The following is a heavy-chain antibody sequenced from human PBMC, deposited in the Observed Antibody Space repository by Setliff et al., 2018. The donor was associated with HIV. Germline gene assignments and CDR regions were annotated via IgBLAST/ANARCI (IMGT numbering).Heavy chain of an antibody. V-gene: IGHV3-33*01. D-gene: IGHD5-12*01. CDR1: GFTFSPYA. J-gene: IGHJ4*02. CDR2: IWADEITK. CDR3: ARDPPGSGFHLDY. Sequence: GGSLRLSCATSGFTFSPYAIHWVRQAPGMGLEWVAMIWADEITKFYADSVKGRLTISRDNSKNTMYLQMNTLRVEDTAVYYCARDPPGSGFHLDYWGQGTPVTVSS.